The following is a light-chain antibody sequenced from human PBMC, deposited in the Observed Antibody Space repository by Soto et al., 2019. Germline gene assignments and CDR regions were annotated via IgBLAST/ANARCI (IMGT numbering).Light chain of an antibody. Sequence: QLVLTQPPSVSGAPGQRVTISCTGSSSNIGAGYDVYWYQQLPGTAPKLLIYRNNQRPSGVPDQFSGSKSGTSASLAISGLRSEDEADYYCAAWDDSLNNVIFGGGTKLTVL. J-gene: IGLJ2*01. CDR2: RNN. CDR3: AAWDDSLNNVI. V-gene: IGLV1-47*01. CDR1: SSNIGAGYD.